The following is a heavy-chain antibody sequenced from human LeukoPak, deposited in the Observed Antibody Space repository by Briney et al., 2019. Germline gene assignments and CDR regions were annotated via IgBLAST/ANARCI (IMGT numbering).Heavy chain of an antibody. V-gene: IGHV3-49*04. CDR2: IRSKPYGGTA. D-gene: IGHD6-13*01. CDR1: GFTFGEYA. J-gene: IGHJ1*01. Sequence: GGSLRLSCTASGFTFGEYAMSWVRQAPGKGLEWVDFIRSKPYGGTAEYAASVKGRFTISRDNAKNSLFLQMNSLRAEDTAVYYCARDPDSGIWPEYFHLWGQGTLVTVSS. CDR3: ARDPDSGIWPEYFHL.